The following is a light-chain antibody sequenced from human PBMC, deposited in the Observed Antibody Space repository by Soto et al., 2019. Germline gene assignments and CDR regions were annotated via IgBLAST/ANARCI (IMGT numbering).Light chain of an antibody. CDR3: QQYNSYLIT. V-gene: IGKV1-5*03. Sequence: DIQMTQSPSSVSASVGDRVTISWRASQSISSWLAWYQQKPGKAPKLLIYEASGLESGVPSRFSGSGSGTEFTLTISSLQPDDFATYYCQQYNSYLITFGQGTRLEI. J-gene: IGKJ5*01. CDR1: QSISSW. CDR2: EAS.